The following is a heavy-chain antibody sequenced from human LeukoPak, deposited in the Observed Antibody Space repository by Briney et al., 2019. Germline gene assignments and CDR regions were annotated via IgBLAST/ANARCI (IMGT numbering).Heavy chain of an antibody. J-gene: IGHJ3*02. D-gene: IGHD1-1*01. V-gene: IGHV3-74*01. CDR3: AKDSALAHGRHAFDI. CDR1: GFTFSSYW. CDR2: INSDGSIT. Sequence: GGSLRLSCAASGFTFSSYWMHWVRQAPGKGLVWVSRINSDGSITTYADSVKGRFTISRDNSKNTLYLQMNSLRAEDTAVYYCAKDSALAHGRHAFDIWGQGTMVTVSS.